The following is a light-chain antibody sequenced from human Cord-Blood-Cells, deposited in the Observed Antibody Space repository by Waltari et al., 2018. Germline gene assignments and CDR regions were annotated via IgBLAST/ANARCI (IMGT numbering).Light chain of an antibody. CDR2: EGS. J-gene: IGLJ1*01. CDR1: SSDVGSYNL. CDR3: CSYAGSSTFV. V-gene: IGLV2-23*03. Sequence: QSALTQPASVSGSPGQSITISCTGTSSDVGSYNLVCWYQQHPGKAPKLMIYEGSKRPSGVSNRFSGSKSGNTASLTISWLQAEDEADYYCCSYAGSSTFVFGTGTKVTVL.